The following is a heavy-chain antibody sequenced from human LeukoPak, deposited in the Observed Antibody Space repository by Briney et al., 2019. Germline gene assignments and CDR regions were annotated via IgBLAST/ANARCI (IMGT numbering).Heavy chain of an antibody. D-gene: IGHD3-22*01. J-gene: IGHJ2*01. CDR1: GGTFSSYA. CDR2: VSPALVIS. Sequence: GSSVKVSCKASGGTFSSYAISWVRQAPGQGLEWMGRVSPALVISYYAQKFQGRLTISADTSTTTAYMELTSLRPEDMAVYYCAVAYDGAEGYFDLWGRGTLVTVSS. V-gene: IGHV1-69*04. CDR3: AVAYDGAEGYFDL.